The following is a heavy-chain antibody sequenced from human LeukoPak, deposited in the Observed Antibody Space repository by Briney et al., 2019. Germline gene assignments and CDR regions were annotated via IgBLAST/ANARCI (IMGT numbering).Heavy chain of an antibody. CDR2: IIPIFGTA. CDR1: GGTFSSYA. D-gene: IGHD6-13*01. J-gene: IGHJ4*02. V-gene: IGHV1-69*13. Sequence: SVKVSCKASGGTFSSYAISWVRQAPGQGLEWMGGIIPIFGTANYAQKFQGRVTITADESTSTAYMELSSLRSKDTAVYYCARDQIGGYSSSWYPYYFDYWGQGTLVTVSS. CDR3: ARDQIGGYSSSWYPYYFDY.